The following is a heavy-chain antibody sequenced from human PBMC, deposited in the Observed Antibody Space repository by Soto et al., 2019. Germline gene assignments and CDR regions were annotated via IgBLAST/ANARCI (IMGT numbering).Heavy chain of an antibody. V-gene: IGHV3-13*01. Sequence: GGSLRLSCAASGFTLGNHDMHWVRQGTGKGLEWVSGIGTAGVTYSPGTVKGRFTISRENAKNFFYLQMNSLRPEDSAVYYCARGWYKGMDVWGQGTTVTVSS. CDR1: GFTLGNHD. J-gene: IGHJ6*02. CDR3: ARGWYKGMDV. CDR2: IGTAGVT. D-gene: IGHD1-20*01.